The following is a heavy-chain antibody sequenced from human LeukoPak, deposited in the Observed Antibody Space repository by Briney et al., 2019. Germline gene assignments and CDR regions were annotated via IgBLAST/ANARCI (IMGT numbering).Heavy chain of an antibody. CDR2: IQYDGSNK. CDR1: GFTFSSYA. Sequence: PGGSLRLSCAASGFTFSSYAMHWVRQAPGKGLEWVAFIQYDGSNKYYTDSVKGRFTISRDNSKNTVYLQMNSLRAEDTAVYYCAKDMRVYYSSGSYVDYWGQGTLVTVSS. V-gene: IGHV3-30*04. D-gene: IGHD3-10*01. J-gene: IGHJ4*02. CDR3: AKDMRVYYSSGSYVDY.